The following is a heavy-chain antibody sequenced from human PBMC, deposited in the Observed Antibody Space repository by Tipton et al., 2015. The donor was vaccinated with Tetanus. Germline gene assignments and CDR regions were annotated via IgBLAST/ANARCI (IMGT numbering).Heavy chain of an antibody. CDR1: GYSFTSYW. Sequence: QLVQSGAEVKKPGESLKISCKGSGYSFTSYWIGWVRQMPGKGLEWMGIIYPGDSDTRYSPSFQGRVTISADKSISTAYLQWSSLKASDAAMYYCARRRIYYYGSGSYFGYWGQGTLVTVSS. CDR2: IYPGDSDT. D-gene: IGHD3-10*01. CDR3: ARRRIYYYGSGSYFGY. J-gene: IGHJ4*02. V-gene: IGHV5-51*01.